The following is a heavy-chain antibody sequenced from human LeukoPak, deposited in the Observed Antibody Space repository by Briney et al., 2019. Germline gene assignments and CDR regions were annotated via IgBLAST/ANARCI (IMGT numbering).Heavy chain of an antibody. V-gene: IGHV1-8*03. Sequence: GASVKVSCEASGYTFTISWVRQATGQGLEWMGYMNPNSGNTGYAQKFQGRVTITKNTPISTAYMELSSLRSEDTAVYYCAREGLDYWGQGTLVTVSS. CDR2: MNPNSGNT. J-gene: IGHJ4*02. CDR1: GYTFT. CDR3: AREGLDY.